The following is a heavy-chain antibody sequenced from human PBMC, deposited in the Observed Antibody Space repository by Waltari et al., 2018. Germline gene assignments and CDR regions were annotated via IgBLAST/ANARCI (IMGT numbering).Heavy chain of an antibody. Sequence: EVQLLESGGGLVQPGGSLRLSCAASGFTFSRYAMSWVRQAPGKGLEWVAAISGSGGSTYYADSVKGRFTIARDNSKNTLYLQMNSLRAEDTAVYYCAIANDFWSGSYWGQGTLVTVSS. D-gene: IGHD3-3*01. CDR2: ISGSGGST. V-gene: IGHV3-23*01. J-gene: IGHJ4*02. CDR3: AIANDFWSGSY. CDR1: GFTFSRYA.